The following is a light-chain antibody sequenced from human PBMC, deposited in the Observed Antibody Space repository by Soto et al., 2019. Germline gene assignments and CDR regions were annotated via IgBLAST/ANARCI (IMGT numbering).Light chain of an antibody. CDR3: SSYTSNSTVV. CDR1: SSDVGGYNY. J-gene: IGLJ2*01. V-gene: IGLV2-14*01. CDR2: EVS. Sequence: QSALTQPASVSGSPGQSITISCTGTSSDVGGYNYVSWYQQHPGKAPKLMIYEVSNRPSGVSNRFSGSKYGNTASLTISGLQAEDEADYYCSSYTSNSTVVFGGGTKLTVL.